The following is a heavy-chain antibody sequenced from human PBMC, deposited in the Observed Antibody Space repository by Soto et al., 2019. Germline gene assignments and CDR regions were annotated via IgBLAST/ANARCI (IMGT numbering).Heavy chain of an antibody. CDR3: ARDRFSSGWSNGYDY. J-gene: IGHJ4*02. CDR1: GFTFSSYG. Sequence: GGSLRLSCAASGFTFSSYGMHWVRQAPGKGPEWVAVIWYDGSSKYYAGSVKGRFTISRDNSKNTLYLQMNSLRAEYAAVYYCARDRFSSGWSNGYDYWGQGTLVTVSS. CDR2: IWYDGSSK. V-gene: IGHV3-33*01. D-gene: IGHD6-19*01.